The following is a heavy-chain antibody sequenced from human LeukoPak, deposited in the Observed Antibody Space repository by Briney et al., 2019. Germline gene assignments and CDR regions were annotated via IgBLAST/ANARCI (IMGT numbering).Heavy chain of an antibody. Sequence: SETLSLTCAVYGGSFSGYYWSWNRQPPGKGLEWIGEINHSGSTNYNPSLKSRVTISVDTSKNQFSLKLSSVTAADTAVYYCAPRSSSSGWYEGFDPWGQGTLVTVSS. CDR2: INHSGST. D-gene: IGHD6-19*01. J-gene: IGHJ5*02. CDR3: APRSSSSGWYEGFDP. CDR1: GGSFSGYY. V-gene: IGHV4-34*01.